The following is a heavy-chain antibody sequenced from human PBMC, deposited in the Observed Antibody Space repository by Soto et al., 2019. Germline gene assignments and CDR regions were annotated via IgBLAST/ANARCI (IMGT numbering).Heavy chain of an antibody. V-gene: IGHV3-30-3*01. CDR2: ISYDGSNK. CDR3: ARDFFGAATTNWFDP. CDR1: GFTFSSYA. Sequence: GGSLRLSCAASGFTFSSYAMHWVRQAPGKGLEWVAVISYDGSNKYYADSVKGRFTISRDNSKNTLYLQMNSLRAEDTAVYYCARDFFGAATTNWFDPWGQGTLVTVSS. D-gene: IGHD2-15*01. J-gene: IGHJ5*02.